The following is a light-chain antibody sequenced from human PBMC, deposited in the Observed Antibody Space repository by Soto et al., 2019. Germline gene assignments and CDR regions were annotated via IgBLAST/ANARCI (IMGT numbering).Light chain of an antibody. Sequence: QSALTQPASVSGSPGQSITISCPGTSSDVGGYNYVSWHQQHPGKAPKLMIYDVSNRPSGVSNRFSGSKSGNTASLTISGLQAEDEADYYCSSDTSSSPSLFGTGTNVTVL. CDR2: DVS. CDR1: SSDVGGYNY. J-gene: IGLJ1*01. CDR3: SSDTSSSPSL. V-gene: IGLV2-14*01.